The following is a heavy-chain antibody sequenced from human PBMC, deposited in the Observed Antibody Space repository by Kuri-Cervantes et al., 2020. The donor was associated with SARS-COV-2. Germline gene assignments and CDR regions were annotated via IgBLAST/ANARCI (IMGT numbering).Heavy chain of an antibody. CDR2: ITRTSSYI. J-gene: IGHJ4*02. CDR3: AKDLSRAAALTGAQVL. V-gene: IGHV3-21*04. D-gene: IGHD6-13*01. CDR1: GFTFSSYS. Sequence: GESLKISCAASGFTFSSYSMNWVRQAPGKGLEWVSSITRTSSYIYYADSVKGRFTISRDNAKNSLYLQMNSLRAEDTAVYYCAKDLSRAAALTGAQVLWGQGTLVTVSS.